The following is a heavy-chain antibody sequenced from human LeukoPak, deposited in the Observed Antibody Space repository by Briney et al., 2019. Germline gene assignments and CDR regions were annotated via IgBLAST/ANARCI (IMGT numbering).Heavy chain of an antibody. J-gene: IGHJ6*03. CDR3: ARVWCSSTSCYSTPPDYMDV. CDR2: IKQDGSEK. V-gene: IGHV3-7*01. CDR1: GFTFSSYW. Sequence: GGSLRLSCAASGFTFSSYWMSWVRQTPGKGLEWVANIKQDGSEKYYVHSVKGRFTISRDNAKNSLYLQMNSLRAEDTAVYYCARVWCSSTSCYSTPPDYMDVWGKGTTVTVSS. D-gene: IGHD2-2*02.